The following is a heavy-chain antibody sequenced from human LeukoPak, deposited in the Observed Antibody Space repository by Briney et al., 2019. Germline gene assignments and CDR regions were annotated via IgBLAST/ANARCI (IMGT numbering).Heavy chain of an antibody. Sequence: GESLKISCKGSGYSFTSYWIGWVRQMPGKGLEWMGIIYPGDSDTRYSPSFQGQVTISADKSISTAYLQWSSLKASDTAMYYCARLISEYSSPRYYMDVWGKGTTVTVSS. D-gene: IGHD6-6*01. V-gene: IGHV5-51*01. CDR2: IYPGDSDT. J-gene: IGHJ6*03. CDR3: ARLISEYSSPRYYMDV. CDR1: GYSFTSYW.